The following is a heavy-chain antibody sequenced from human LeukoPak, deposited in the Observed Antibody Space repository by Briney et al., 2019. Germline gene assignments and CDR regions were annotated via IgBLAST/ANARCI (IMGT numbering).Heavy chain of an antibody. J-gene: IGHJ6*02. CDR2: ISSSGSTI. CDR3: AREGQTGYYYYYGMDV. D-gene: IGHD1-1*01. CDR1: GFTFSSYE. V-gene: IGHV3-48*03. Sequence: GGSLRLSCAASGFTFSSYEMNWVRQAPGKGLEWVSYISSSGSTIYYADSVKGRFTISRDNAKNSLYLQMNSLRAEDTAVYYCAREGQTGYYYYYGMDVWGQGTTVTVSS.